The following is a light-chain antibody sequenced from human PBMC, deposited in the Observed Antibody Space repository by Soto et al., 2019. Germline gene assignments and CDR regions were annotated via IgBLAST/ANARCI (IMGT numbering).Light chain of an antibody. Sequence: EIVLTQSPATLSLSPGERVTLSCRASQSVSSYLAWYQQKPGQAPRLLLYDASNRATGIPARFSGSGSGTDFTLTISSLEPEDFAVYYCQQRSNWPLTFCGGTKVDIK. V-gene: IGKV3-11*01. CDR1: QSVSSY. CDR2: DAS. J-gene: IGKJ4*01. CDR3: QQRSNWPLT.